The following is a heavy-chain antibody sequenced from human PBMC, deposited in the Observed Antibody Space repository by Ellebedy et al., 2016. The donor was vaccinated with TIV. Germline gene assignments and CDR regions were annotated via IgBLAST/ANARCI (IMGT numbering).Heavy chain of an antibody. D-gene: IGHD1-26*01. CDR3: ATVSAYYYYMDV. J-gene: IGHJ6*03. CDR2: IYYSGST. V-gene: IGHV4-39*01. Sequence: SETLSLXXTVSGGSISSSSSYWGWIRQPPGKGLEWIGSIYYSGSTYYNPSLKSRVTISVDTSKNQFSLKLSSVTAADTAVYYCATVSAYYYYMDVWGKGTTVTVSS. CDR1: GGSISSSSSY.